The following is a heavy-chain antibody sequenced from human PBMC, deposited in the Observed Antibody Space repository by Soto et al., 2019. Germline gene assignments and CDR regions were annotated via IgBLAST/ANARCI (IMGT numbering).Heavy chain of an antibody. CDR2: IYYSGST. V-gene: IGHV4-39*01. CDR1: GGSISSSSYY. D-gene: IGHD3-22*01. Sequence: TSETLSLTCTFSGGSISSSSYYWGWIRQPPGKGLEWIGSIYYSGSTYYNPSLKSRVTISVDTSKNQFSLKLSSVTAADTAVYYCARHRYQTWAHYVISGPRANYFDETGQG. CDR3: ARHRYQTWAHYVISGPRANYFDE. J-gene: IGHJ4*02.